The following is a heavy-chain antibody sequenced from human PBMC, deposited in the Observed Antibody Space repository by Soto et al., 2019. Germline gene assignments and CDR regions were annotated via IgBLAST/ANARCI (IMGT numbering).Heavy chain of an antibody. CDR2: FDPEDGET. Sequence: ASVKVSCKVSGYTLTELSMHWVRQAPGKGLEWMGGFDPEDGETTYAQKFQGRVTMTEDTSTDTAYMELSSLRSEDTAVYYCATWGQWLVREAPTYNWFDPWGQGTLVTVSS. CDR1: GYTLTELS. J-gene: IGHJ5*02. V-gene: IGHV1-24*01. D-gene: IGHD6-19*01. CDR3: ATWGQWLVREAPTYNWFDP.